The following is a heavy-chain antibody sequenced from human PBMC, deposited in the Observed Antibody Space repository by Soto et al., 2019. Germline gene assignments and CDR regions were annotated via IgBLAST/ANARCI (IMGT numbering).Heavy chain of an antibody. V-gene: IGHV1-3*05. CDR1: GYTFTSYA. CDR2: INAGNGNT. CDR3: ARGLSSAAGRDRSRDY. D-gene: IGHD6-13*01. Sequence: QVQLVQSGAEEKKPGASVKVSCKASGYTFTSYAMHWVRQAPGQRLEWMGWINAGNGNTKYSQKFQGRVTITRDTSASTAYMELSSLRSEDTGVYYCARGLSSAAGRDRSRDYWGQGTLVTVSS. J-gene: IGHJ4*02.